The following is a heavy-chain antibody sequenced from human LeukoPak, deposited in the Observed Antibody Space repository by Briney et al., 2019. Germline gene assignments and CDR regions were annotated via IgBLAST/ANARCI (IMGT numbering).Heavy chain of an antibody. CDR3: AKDRDYDILTGYYGY. J-gene: IGHJ4*02. CDR1: GFTFSSYA. D-gene: IGHD3-9*01. V-gene: IGHV3-23*01. Sequence: GGSLRLSCAASGFTFSSYAMSWVRQAPGKGLEWVSAISGSGGSTYYADSVKGRFTISRDNSKNTLYLQMNSLRAEDTAVYYCAKDRDYDILTGYYGYWGQGTLVTASS. CDR2: ISGSGGST.